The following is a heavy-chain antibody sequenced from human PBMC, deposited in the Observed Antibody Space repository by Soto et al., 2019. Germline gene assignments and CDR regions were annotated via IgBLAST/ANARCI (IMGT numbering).Heavy chain of an antibody. J-gene: IGHJ4*02. Sequence: AGGSLRLSCAASGFTFSSYSMNWVRQAPGKGLEWVSSISSSSSYIYYADSVKGRFTISRDNAKNSLYLQMNSLRAEDTAVYYCARDPIAARRDFDYWGQGTLVTVSS. CDR1: GFTFSSYS. CDR3: ARDPIAARRDFDY. D-gene: IGHD6-6*01. CDR2: ISSSSSYI. V-gene: IGHV3-21*01.